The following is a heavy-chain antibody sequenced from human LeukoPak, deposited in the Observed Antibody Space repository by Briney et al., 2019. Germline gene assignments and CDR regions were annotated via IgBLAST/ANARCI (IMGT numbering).Heavy chain of an antibody. Sequence: SETLSLTCSVSGDYINSHYWTWIRQSSGRGLEWLGYIHFGGSTNYNPSLKSRVTISVDTSKNQFSLKLSSVTAADTAVYYCARVSSGYYYDSSGYSPSYYFDYWGQGTLVTVSS. CDR2: IHFGGST. D-gene: IGHD3-22*01. J-gene: IGHJ4*02. CDR1: GDYINSHY. V-gene: IGHV4-59*08. CDR3: ARVSSGYYYDSSGYSPSYYFDY.